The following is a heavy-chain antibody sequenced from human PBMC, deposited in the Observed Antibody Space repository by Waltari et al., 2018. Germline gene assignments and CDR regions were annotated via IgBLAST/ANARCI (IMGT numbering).Heavy chain of an antibody. J-gene: IGHJ4*02. D-gene: IGHD5-18*01. CDR2: ISNNGGST. CDR3: ESRPPVTRDY. CDR1: GFRFSNYI. V-gene: IGHV3-64D*06. Sequence: QLVESGGGLVQPGGSLRLSCSASGFRFSNYIMFWVRQAPGKGLEYVSAISNNGGSTYYTDSVRGRFTIARDNSKNMLYLQMSSLRPEDTAVYYCESRPPVTRDYWGQGTLVTVSS.